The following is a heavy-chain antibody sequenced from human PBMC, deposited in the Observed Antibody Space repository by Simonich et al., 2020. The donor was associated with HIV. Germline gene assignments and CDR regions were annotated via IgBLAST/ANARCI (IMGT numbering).Heavy chain of an antibody. Sequence: QVQLQQWGAGLLKPSETLSLTCAVYGGSFSGYHWSWIRQPPGKGLEWIGEINHSGSTNYNPSLESRVTISLDTSKNHFSLKLNSVTAADTAVYYCTTSYCSGGTCYWYFDLWGRGTLVTVSS. CDR2: INHSGST. CDR3: TTSYCSGGTCYWYFDL. V-gene: IGHV4-34*01. J-gene: IGHJ2*01. CDR1: GGSFSGYH. D-gene: IGHD2-15*01.